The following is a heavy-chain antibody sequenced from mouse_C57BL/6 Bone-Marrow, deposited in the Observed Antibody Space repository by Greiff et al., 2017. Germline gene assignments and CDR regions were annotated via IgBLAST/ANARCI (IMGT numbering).Heavy chain of an antibody. D-gene: IGHD1-1*01. CDR1: GYTFTSYW. CDR2: IYPGSGST. CDR3: ARSYYYGSSLAMDY. V-gene: IGHV1-55*01. Sequence: QVQLKQPGAELVKPGASVKMSCKASGYTFTSYWITWVKQRPGQGLEWIGDIYPGSGSTNYNEKFKSKATLTVDTSSSTAYMQLSSLTSEDSAVYYCARSYYYGSSLAMDYWGQGTSVTVSS. J-gene: IGHJ4*01.